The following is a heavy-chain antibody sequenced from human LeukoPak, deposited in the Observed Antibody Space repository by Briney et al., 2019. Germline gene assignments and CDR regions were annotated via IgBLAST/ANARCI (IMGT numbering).Heavy chain of an antibody. CDR3: ARGPLYLGIRQTSRPYFDY. CDR2: IYYSGST. V-gene: IGHV4-39*07. J-gene: IGHJ4*02. Sequence: PSETLSLTCTVSGGSISSSSYYWGWIRQPPGKGLEWIGSIYYSGSTYYNPSLKSRVTISVDTSKNQFSLKLSSVTAADTAVYYCARGPLYLGIRQTSRPYFDYWGQGTLVTVSS. CDR1: GGSISSSSYY. D-gene: IGHD1-14*01.